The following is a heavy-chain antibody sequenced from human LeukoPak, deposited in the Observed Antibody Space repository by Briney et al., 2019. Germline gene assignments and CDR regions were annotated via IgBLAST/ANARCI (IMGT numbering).Heavy chain of an antibody. CDR1: GYTFTCYY. J-gene: IGHJ4*02. CDR3: ARELITMVRGVSVPNY. Sequence: ASVKVSCKASGYTFTCYYMHWVRQAPGQGLEWMGIINPSGGSTSYAQKFQGRVTMTRDTSTSTVYMELSSLRSEDTAVYYCARELITMVRGVSVPNYWGQGTLVTVSS. CDR2: INPSGGST. D-gene: IGHD3-10*01. V-gene: IGHV1-46*01.